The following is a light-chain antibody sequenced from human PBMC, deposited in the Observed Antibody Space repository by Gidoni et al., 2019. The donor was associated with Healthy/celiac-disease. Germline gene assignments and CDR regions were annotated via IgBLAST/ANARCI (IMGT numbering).Light chain of an antibody. CDR3: SSYAGSNVV. CDR1: SSDVGGYNY. Sequence: QSALTQPPSASGPPGQSVNIPCTGTSSDVGGYNYGSWYQHHPGKAPKLMIYEVSKRPSGVPDRFSGSKSGNTASLTVSGLQAEDEADYYCSSYAGSNVVFGGGTKLTVL. V-gene: IGLV2-8*01. CDR2: EVS. J-gene: IGLJ2*01.